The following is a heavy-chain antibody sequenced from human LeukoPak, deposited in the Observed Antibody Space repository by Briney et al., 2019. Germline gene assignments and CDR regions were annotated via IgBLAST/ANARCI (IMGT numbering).Heavy chain of an antibody. D-gene: IGHD1-26*01. CDR1: GGTFSSYA. Sequence: SVKVSCKASGGTFSSYAISWVRQAPGQGLEWMGGIIPIFGTANYAQKFQGRVTITADKSTSTAYMELRSLTSDDTAVYYCARDLGELLGTSGYWGQGTLLTVSS. V-gene: IGHV1-69*06. CDR2: IIPIFGTA. J-gene: IGHJ4*02. CDR3: ARDLGELLGTSGY.